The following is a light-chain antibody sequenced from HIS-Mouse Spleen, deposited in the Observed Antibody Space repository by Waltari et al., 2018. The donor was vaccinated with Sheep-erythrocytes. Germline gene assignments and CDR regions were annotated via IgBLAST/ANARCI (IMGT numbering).Light chain of an antibody. CDR2: EVS. CDR3: SSYAGSNNYV. J-gene: IGLJ1*01. Sequence: QSALTQPPSASGSPGQSVTISCTGTSSDVGGYNYVSWYQQHPGKAPKLMIYEVSQRPYGVPDRFSGSKSGNTASRTVSGLQAEDEADYYCSSYAGSNNYVFGTGTKVTVL. CDR1: SSDVGGYNY. V-gene: IGLV2-8*01.